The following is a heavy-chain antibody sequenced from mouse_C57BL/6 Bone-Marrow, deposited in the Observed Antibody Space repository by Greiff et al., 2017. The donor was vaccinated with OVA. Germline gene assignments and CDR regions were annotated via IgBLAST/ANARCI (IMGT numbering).Heavy chain of an antibody. CDR3: ARRQYFDY. CDR2: IDPSDSYT. Sequence: QVQLQQPGAELVMPGASVKLSCKASGYTFTSYWMHWVKQRPGPGLEWIGEIDPSDSYTNYNQKFKGKSTLTVDKSSSTAYMQLSSLTSEDAAVYYCARRQYFDYWGQGTTLTVSS. V-gene: IGHV1-69*01. CDR1: GYTFTSYW. J-gene: IGHJ2*01. D-gene: IGHD3-2*01.